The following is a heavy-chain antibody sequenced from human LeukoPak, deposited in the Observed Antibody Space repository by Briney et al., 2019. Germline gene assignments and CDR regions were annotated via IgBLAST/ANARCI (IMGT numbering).Heavy chain of an antibody. CDR2: IYYSGST. CDR3: ARDGFGSYGYEA. V-gene: IGHV4-59*01. CDR1: GGSISSYY. J-gene: IGHJ5*02. D-gene: IGHD5-18*01. Sequence: PSETLSLTCTVSGGSISSYYWSWIRQPPGKGLEWIGYIYYSGSTNYNPSLKSRVTISVDMSKNQFSLKLSSVTAADTAVYYCARDGFGSYGYEAWGQGTLVTVSS.